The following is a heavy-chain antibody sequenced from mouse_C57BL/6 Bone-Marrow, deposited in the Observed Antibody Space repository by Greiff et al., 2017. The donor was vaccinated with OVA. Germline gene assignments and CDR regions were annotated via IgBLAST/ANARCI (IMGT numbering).Heavy chain of an antibody. Sequence: VQLQQSGPELVKPGASVKMSCKASGYTFTDYYMHWVKQKPGKGLEWIGEIYPGSGNTYYNEKFKGKATLTADTSSSTAYMQLSSLTSEDSAVYLGYGSSYAMDYWGQGTSVTVSS. V-gene: IGHV1-83*01. CDR2: YPGSGNTY. D-gene: IGHD1-1*01. J-gene: IGHJ4*01. CDR1: YTFTDYYM. CDR3: GSSYAMDY.